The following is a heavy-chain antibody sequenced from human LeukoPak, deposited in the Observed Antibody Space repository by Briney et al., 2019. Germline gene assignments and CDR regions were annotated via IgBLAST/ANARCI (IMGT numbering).Heavy chain of an antibody. CDR3: ARVRLWFGDHLDDY. D-gene: IGHD3-10*01. J-gene: IGHJ4*02. CDR1: GYSISSGYY. Sequence: SETLSLTCTVSGYSISSGYYWGWIRQPPGKGLEWIGSIYHGGSTYYNPSLKSRITMSVDTSKNQFSLKLTSVTAADTAVYYCARVRLWFGDHLDDYWGQGTLVTVSS. CDR2: IYHGGST. V-gene: IGHV4-38-2*02.